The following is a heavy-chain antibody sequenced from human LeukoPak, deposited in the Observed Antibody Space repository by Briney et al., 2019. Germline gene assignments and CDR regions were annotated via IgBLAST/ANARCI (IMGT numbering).Heavy chain of an antibody. CDR1: GFTFSSYG. CDR2: ISYDGSNK. J-gene: IGHJ4*02. CDR3: AGSYGAHFDY. Sequence: GGSLRLSCAASGFTFSSYGMHWVRQAPGKGLEWVAVISYDGSNKYYADSVKGRFTISRDNSKNTLYLQMNSLRAEDTAVYYCAGSYGAHFDYWGQGTLVTVSS. V-gene: IGHV3-30*03. D-gene: IGHD5-18*01.